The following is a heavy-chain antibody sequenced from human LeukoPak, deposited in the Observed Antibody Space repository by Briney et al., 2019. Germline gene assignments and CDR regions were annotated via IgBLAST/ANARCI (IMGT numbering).Heavy chain of an antibody. CDR3: ARGPTNDYGDYGDWFDP. CDR2: ISAYNGNT. V-gene: IGHV1-18*01. J-gene: IGHJ5*02. CDR1: GYTFTSYG. Sequence: ASVKVSCKASGYTFTSYGISWVRQAPGQGLEWMGWISAYNGNTNYAQKLQGRVTMTTDTSTSTAYMELRSLRSDDTAVYYCARGPTNDYGDYGDWFDPWGQGTLVTVSS. D-gene: IGHD4-17*01.